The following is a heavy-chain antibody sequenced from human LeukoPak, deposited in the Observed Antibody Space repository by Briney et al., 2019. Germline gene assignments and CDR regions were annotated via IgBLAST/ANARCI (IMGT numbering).Heavy chain of an antibody. V-gene: IGHV4-39*01. D-gene: IGHD1-26*01. CDR2: IYYSGST. CDR3: ASLVRYPDAFDI. J-gene: IGHJ3*02. Sequence: SETLSLTCTVSGGSISSSSYYWGWIRQPPGKGLEWIGSIYYSGSTYYNPSLKSRVTISVDTSKNQFSLKLSSVTAADTAVYYCASLVRYPDAFDIWGQGTMVTVSS. CDR1: GGSISSSSYY.